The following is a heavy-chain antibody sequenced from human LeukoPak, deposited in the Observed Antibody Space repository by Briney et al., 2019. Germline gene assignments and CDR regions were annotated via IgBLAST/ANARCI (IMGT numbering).Heavy chain of an antibody. CDR2: IRYDGSNK. Sequence: GGSLRLSCAASGFTFSSYGMHWVRQAPGKGLEWVAFIRYDGSNKYYADSVKGRFTISRDNSKNTLYLQMNSLRAEDTAVYYCARDSSGWYARYFDYWGQGTLVTVSS. V-gene: IGHV3-30*02. CDR1: GFTFSSYG. D-gene: IGHD6-19*01. J-gene: IGHJ4*02. CDR3: ARDSSGWYARYFDY.